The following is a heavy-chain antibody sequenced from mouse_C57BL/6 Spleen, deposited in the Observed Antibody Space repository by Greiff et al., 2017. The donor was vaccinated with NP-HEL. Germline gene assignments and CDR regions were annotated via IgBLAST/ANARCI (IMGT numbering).Heavy chain of an antibody. J-gene: IGHJ3*01. CDR3: ARPRDGYSFAY. Sequence: QVQLQQPGAELVRPGSSVKLSCKASGYTFTSYWMHWVKQRPIQGLEWIGNIDPSDSETHYNQKFKDKATLTVDKSSSTAYMQLSSLTSEDSAVYYCARPRDGYSFAYWGQGTLVTVSA. D-gene: IGHD2-3*01. CDR2: IDPSDSET. V-gene: IGHV1-52*01. CDR1: GYTFTSYW.